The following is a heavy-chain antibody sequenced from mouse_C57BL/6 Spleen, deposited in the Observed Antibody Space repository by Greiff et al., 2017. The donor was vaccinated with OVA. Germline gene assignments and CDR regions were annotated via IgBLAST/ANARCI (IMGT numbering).Heavy chain of an antibody. Sequence: VQLQQPGAELVMPGASVKLSCKASGYTFTSYWMHWVKQRPGQGLEWIGEIDPSDSYTNYNQKFKGKSTLTVDKSSSTAYMQLSSLTSEDSAVYYCASGDSNYWYFDVWGTGTTVTVSS. CDR1: GYTFTSYW. J-gene: IGHJ1*03. CDR2: IDPSDSYT. V-gene: IGHV1-69*01. CDR3: ASGDSNYWYFDV. D-gene: IGHD2-5*01.